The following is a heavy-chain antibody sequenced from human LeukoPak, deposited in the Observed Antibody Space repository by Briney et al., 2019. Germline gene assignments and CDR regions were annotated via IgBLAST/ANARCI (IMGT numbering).Heavy chain of an antibody. Sequence: PSETLSLTCTVSGGSISSYYWSWIRQPPGKGLEWIGYIYYSGSTNYNPSLTSRVTISVDTSKNQFSLKLSSVTAADTAVYYCARDRGVSYMDVWGKGTTVTISS. V-gene: IGHV4-59*01. CDR3: ARDRGVSYMDV. J-gene: IGHJ6*03. D-gene: IGHD3-10*01. CDR2: IYYSGST. CDR1: GGSISSYY.